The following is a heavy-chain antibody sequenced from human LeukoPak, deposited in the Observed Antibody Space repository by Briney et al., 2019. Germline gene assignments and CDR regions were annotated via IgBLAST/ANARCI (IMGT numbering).Heavy chain of an antibody. CDR3: AKGGYYDFWSGYYGDKFDY. CDR1: GFTFSSYG. V-gene: IGHV3-30*18. D-gene: IGHD3-3*01. J-gene: IGHJ4*02. Sequence: QPGGSLRLSCAASGFTFSSYGMHWVRQAPGKGLEWVAVISYDGSNKYYADSVKGRFTISRDNSKNTLYLQMNSLRAEDTAVYYCAKGGYYDFWSGYYGDKFDYWGQGTLVTVSS. CDR2: ISYDGSNK.